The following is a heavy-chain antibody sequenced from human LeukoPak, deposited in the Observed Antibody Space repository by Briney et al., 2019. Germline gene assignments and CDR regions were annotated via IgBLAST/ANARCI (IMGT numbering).Heavy chain of an antibody. CDR1: GFTFSSYW. CDR3: ARDRGSGWLDAFDI. CDR2: IKQDGSEK. D-gene: IGHD6-19*01. Sequence: GGSLRLSCAASGFTFSSYWMSWVRQAPGKGLEWVANIKQDGSEKYYVDSVKGRFTISRDNAKNSLYLQMNSLRAEGTAVYYCARDRGSGWLDAFDIWGQGTMVTVSS. V-gene: IGHV3-7*01. J-gene: IGHJ3*02.